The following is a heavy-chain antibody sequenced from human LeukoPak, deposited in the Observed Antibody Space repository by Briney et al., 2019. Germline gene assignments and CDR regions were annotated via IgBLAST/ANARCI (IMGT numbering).Heavy chain of an antibody. Sequence: SETLSLTCTVSGVSISSYYWSWIRQPAGKGLESIGHISTSGSTNYSPSLKSRVTMSVDTSKNQFSLKLSSVTAADTAVYYCARVRYSDSSVLTRKRSYYFDYWGQGTLVTVSS. CDR3: ARVRYSDSSVLTRKRSYYFDY. J-gene: IGHJ4*02. CDR2: ISTSGST. D-gene: IGHD3-22*01. CDR1: GVSISSYY. V-gene: IGHV4-4*07.